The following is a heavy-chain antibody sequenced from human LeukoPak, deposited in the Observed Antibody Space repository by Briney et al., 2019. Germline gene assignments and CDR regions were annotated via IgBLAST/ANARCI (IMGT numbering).Heavy chain of an antibody. CDR3: ARVIAAAGPFDAFDI. CDR2: ISYDGSNK. J-gene: IGHJ3*02. V-gene: IGHV3-30-3*01. D-gene: IGHD6-13*01. Sequence: GGSLRLSCAASGFTFSSYAMHWVRQAPGKGLEWVAVISYDGSNKYYADSVKGRFTISRDNSKNTLYLQMNSLRAEDTAVYYCARVIAAAGPFDAFDIWGQGTMVTVSS. CDR1: GFTFSSYA.